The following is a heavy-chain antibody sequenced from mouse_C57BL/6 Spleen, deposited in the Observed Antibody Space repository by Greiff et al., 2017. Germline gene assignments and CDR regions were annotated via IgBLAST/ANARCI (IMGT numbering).Heavy chain of an antibody. V-gene: IGHV3-8*01. Sequence: EVKLMESGPGLAKPSQTLSLTCSVTGYSITSDYWNWIRKFPGNKLEYMGYISYSGSTYYNPSLKSRISITRDTSKNQYYLKWNSVTTEDTATYYCARYGDGYYYAMDYWGQGTSVTVSS. CDR2: ISYSGST. CDR1: GYSITSDY. J-gene: IGHJ4*01. D-gene: IGHD2-3*01. CDR3: ARYGDGYYYAMDY.